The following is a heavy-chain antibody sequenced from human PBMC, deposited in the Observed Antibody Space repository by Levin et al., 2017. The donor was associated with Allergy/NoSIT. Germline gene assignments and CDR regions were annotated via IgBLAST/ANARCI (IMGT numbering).Heavy chain of an antibody. CDR3: AWHQSMNYNMHV. V-gene: IGHV3-15*01. CDR2: IKSKGSGGTT. D-gene: IGHD6-6*01. Sequence: KAGGSLRLSCVGSGFTFTDAWMSWVRQAPGKGLEWVGRIKSKGSGGTTDYPAPVKGRCTISRDDSRNTLYLQMNSLKAEDTAVSYCAWHQSMNYNMHVWGKGTTVTVSS. J-gene: IGHJ6*03. CDR1: GFTFTDAW.